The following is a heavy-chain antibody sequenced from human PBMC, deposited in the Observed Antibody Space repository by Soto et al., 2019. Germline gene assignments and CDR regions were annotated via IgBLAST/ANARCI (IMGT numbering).Heavy chain of an antibody. J-gene: IGHJ6*02. Sequence: QVQLVESGGGVVQPGRSLRLSCAASGFTFSSYAMHWVRQAPGKGLEWVAVISYDGSNKYYADSVKGRFTISRDNSKNTLYLQMNSLRAEDTAVYYCARNKRGIAAYGMDVWGQGTKVTVSS. CDR3: ARNKRGIAAYGMDV. CDR2: ISYDGSNK. CDR1: GFTFSSYA. D-gene: IGHD6-13*01. V-gene: IGHV3-30-3*01.